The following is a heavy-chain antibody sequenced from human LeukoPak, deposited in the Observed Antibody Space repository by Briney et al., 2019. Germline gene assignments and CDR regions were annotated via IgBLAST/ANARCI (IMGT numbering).Heavy chain of an antibody. Sequence: GGSLRLSCAASGFTFSSYEMNWVRQAPGKGLEWVSLIYSGGSTYYADSVKGRFIISRDSSKNTLYLQMNSLRAEDTAVYYCAREVRGGNSFDYWGQGTLVTVSS. CDR2: IYSGGST. J-gene: IGHJ4*02. CDR3: AREVRGGNSFDY. D-gene: IGHD3-10*01. V-gene: IGHV3-66*01. CDR1: GFTFSSYE.